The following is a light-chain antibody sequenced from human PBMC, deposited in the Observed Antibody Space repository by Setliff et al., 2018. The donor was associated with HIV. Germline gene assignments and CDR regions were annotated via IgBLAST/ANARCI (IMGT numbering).Light chain of an antibody. CDR3: CSYAGSYTYV. Sequence: QSVLTQAASVSGSPRQSITMSCTGTRSDVGGYNYVSWYQQHPGKAPKLMIYDVSKRPSGVPDRFSGSKSGNTASLTISGLQAEDEADYYCCSYAGSYTYVFGTGTKVTVL. CDR2: DVS. CDR1: RSDVGGYNY. V-gene: IGLV2-11*01. J-gene: IGLJ1*01.